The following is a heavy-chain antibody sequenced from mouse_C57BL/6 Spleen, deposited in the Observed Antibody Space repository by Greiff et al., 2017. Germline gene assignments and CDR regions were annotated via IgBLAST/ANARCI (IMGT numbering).Heavy chain of an antibody. CDR2: IDPANGNT. Sequence: EVQLQQSVAELVRPGASVKLSCTASGFNIKNTYMHWVKQRPEQGLEWIGRIDPANGNTKYAPKFQGKDTITAHTSSYTTYLQLSSLTSEDTAIYYWAIYGSSYYALDYWGQGNSVTVSS. CDR3: AIYGSSYYALDY. CDR1: GFNIKNTY. J-gene: IGHJ4*01. V-gene: IGHV14-3*01. D-gene: IGHD1-1*01.